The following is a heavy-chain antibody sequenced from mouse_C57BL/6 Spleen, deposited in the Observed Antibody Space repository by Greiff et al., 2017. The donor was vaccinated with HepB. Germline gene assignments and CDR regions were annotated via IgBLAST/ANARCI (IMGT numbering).Heavy chain of an antibody. Sequence: QVQLQQPGAELVKPGASVKMSCKASGYTFTSYWITWVKQRPGQGLEWIGNIYPGSGSTNYNEKFKSKATLTVDTSTSTAYMQLSSLTSEDSEVYYCAREGYDYAFAYWGQGTLVTVSA. CDR3: AREGYDYAFAY. CDR2: IYPGSGST. D-gene: IGHD2-4*01. J-gene: IGHJ3*01. CDR1: GYTFTSYW. V-gene: IGHV1-55*01.